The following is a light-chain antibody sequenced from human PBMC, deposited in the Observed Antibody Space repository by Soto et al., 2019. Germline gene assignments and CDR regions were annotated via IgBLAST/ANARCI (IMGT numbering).Light chain of an antibody. CDR2: DAS. V-gene: IGKV3-11*01. CDR3: QQRGNWWT. J-gene: IGKJ1*01. Sequence: EIVLTQSPATLSLSPGERATLSCRASQSVSSYLAWYQQKPGQAPRLLIYDASNRATGIPARFSGSGSGTDFTLTISSLETEDFAFYYCQQRGNWWTFGQGTKVEIK. CDR1: QSVSSY.